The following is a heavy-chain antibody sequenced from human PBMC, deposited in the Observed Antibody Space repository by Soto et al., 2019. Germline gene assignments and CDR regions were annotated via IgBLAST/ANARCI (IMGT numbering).Heavy chain of an antibody. CDR3: ARESAGSGKNNWFDP. CDR1: GYSFTTYA. CDR2: INAGNGNT. Sequence: ASVKVSCKASGYSFTTYAIHWVRQAPGQRLEWMGWINAGNGNTKYSQKFQGRVTITRDTSANTAYMELSSLISEDTAVYYCARESAGSGKNNWFDPWGQGTLVTVSS. D-gene: IGHD3-10*01. V-gene: IGHV1-3*01. J-gene: IGHJ5*02.